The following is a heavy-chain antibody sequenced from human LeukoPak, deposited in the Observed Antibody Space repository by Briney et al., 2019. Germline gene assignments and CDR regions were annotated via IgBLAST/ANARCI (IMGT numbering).Heavy chain of an antibody. J-gene: IGHJ4*02. CDR3: ARNAMSDY. Sequence: ASVKVSCKASGYTFTDHYVHWLRQAPGQGLEWMGWINSKTGGTNYAAKFQGRVTMTRDTSISTAYMELSSLTFDDTAIYHCARNAMSDYWGQGTLVTVPS. CDR1: GYTFTDHY. CDR2: INSKTGGT. V-gene: IGHV1-2*02. D-gene: IGHD2-2*01.